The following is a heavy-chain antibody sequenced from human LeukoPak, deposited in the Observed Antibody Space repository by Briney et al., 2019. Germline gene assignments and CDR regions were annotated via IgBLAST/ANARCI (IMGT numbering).Heavy chain of an antibody. J-gene: IGHJ3*02. CDR2: ISSSSNYI. V-gene: IGHV3-21*01. CDR3: ARDRIIYGDYGDAFDT. D-gene: IGHD4-17*01. CDR1: GFTFYTYS. Sequence: GGSLRLSCAASGFTFYTYSMNWVRQAPGKGLEWVSSISSSSNYIYYADSEKGRFTISRNNAKNSLYLQMNSLRAEDTAVYYCARDRIIYGDYGDAFDTWGQGTMVTVSS.